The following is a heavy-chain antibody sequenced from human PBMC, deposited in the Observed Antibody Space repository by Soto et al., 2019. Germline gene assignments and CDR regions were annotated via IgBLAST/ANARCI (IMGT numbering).Heavy chain of an antibody. CDR1: GYTLTELS. J-gene: IGHJ4*02. V-gene: IGHV1-24*01. D-gene: IGHD3-22*01. CDR3: ATDPYYDSSGYYYY. CDR2: FDPEDGET. Sequence: ASVKVSCKVSGYTLTELSMHWVRQAPGKGLEWMGGFDPEDGETIYAQKFQGRVTMTENTSTDTAYMELSSLRSEDTAVYYCATDPYYDSSGYYYYWGQGTLVTVSS.